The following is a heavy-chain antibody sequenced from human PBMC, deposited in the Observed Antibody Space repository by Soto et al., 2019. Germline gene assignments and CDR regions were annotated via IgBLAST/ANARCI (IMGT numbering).Heavy chain of an antibody. CDR1: GGSIPTYY. J-gene: IGHJ5*02. V-gene: IGHV4-59*01. CDR2: IHYTGST. Sequence: QVQLQESGPGLVKPSESLSLTCTVSGGSIPTYYWSWIRQHPGKGLEWIGYIHYTGSTNCNPSLKIRLTISLDTSKNQLTLKLSSVTPADTAVYYCAREASGSGTYGWFDPWGPGTLVTVSS. D-gene: IGHD3-10*01. CDR3: AREASGSGTYGWFDP.